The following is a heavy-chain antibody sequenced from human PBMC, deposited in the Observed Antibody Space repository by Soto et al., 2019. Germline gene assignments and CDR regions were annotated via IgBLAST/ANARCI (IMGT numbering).Heavy chain of an antibody. V-gene: IGHV3-23*01. CDR2: ISGSGGST. D-gene: IGHD1-7*01. Sequence: EMQLLESGGGLVQPGGSLRLSGTASGFTFSNYVMSWVRQAPGQGLEWVSGISGSGGSTYYADSVKGPFTISSANSKNPLYLQMNSLRAEDTAIYDCAKLTGTTFYWGQGTLVTGSS. CDR1: GFTFSNYV. CDR3: AKLTGTTFY. J-gene: IGHJ4*02.